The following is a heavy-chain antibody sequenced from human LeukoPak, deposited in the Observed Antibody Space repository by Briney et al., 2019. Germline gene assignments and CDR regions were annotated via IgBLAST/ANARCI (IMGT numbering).Heavy chain of an antibody. D-gene: IGHD3-22*01. CDR1: GFTFSSYS. Sequence: PGGSLRLSCAASGFTFSSYSMNWVRQAPGKGLEWVSYISSSSSTIYYADSVKGRFTISRDNAKNSLYLQMNSLRAEDTAVYYCARTTYYYDSSGYYIYYYYMDVWGKGTTVTVSS. J-gene: IGHJ6*03. CDR3: ARTTYYYDSSGYYIYYYYMDV. V-gene: IGHV3-48*01. CDR2: ISSSSSTI.